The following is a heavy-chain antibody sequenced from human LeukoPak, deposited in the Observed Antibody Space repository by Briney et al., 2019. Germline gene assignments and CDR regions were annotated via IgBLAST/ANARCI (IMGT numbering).Heavy chain of an antibody. D-gene: IGHD6-19*01. Sequence: SETLSLTCTVSGASITGGTCYWTWIRQPAGKGLEWIGRVYTSGNTKYNPSLMGRLTISLDTSKNQFSLRLSSVTAADTAVYYCARDIAVADNNWFDPWGQGILVTVSS. CDR2: VYTSGNT. V-gene: IGHV4-61*02. CDR1: GASITGGTCY. J-gene: IGHJ5*02. CDR3: ARDIAVADNNWFDP.